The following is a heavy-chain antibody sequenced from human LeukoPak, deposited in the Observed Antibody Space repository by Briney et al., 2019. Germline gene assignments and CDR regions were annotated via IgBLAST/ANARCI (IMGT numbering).Heavy chain of an antibody. J-gene: IGHJ4*02. V-gene: IGHV3-30*02. D-gene: IGHD3-22*01. CDR2: IRYDGSNK. Sequence: GGSLRLSCAASGFTFSSYGMHWVRQAPGKGLEWVAFIRYDGSNKYYADSVKGRFTISRDNSKNTLYLQMNSLRAEDTAVYYCARAIWYYYDSSGYFDYWGQGTLVTVSS. CDR3: ARAIWYYYDSSGYFDY. CDR1: GFTFSSYG.